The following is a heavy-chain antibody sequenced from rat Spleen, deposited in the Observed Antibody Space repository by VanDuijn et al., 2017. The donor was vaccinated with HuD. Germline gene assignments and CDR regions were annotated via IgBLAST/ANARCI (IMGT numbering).Heavy chain of an antibody. D-gene: IGHD1-12*02. V-gene: IGHV2-15*01. Sequence: QVQLKESGPGLVQPSQTLSLTCTVAGFSLTSYNVHWVRQPPGKGLEWIGAIWSGGSTDYSSALKSRLSISRDTSKSQVFLKMNSLQTDDTAIYYCTSESYYDGYYVMDAWGQGASVTVSS. J-gene: IGHJ4*01. CDR1: GFSLTSYN. CDR2: IWSGGST. CDR3: TSESYYDGYYVMDA.